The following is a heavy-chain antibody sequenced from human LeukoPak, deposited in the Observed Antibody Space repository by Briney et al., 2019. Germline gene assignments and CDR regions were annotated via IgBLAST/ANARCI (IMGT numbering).Heavy chain of an antibody. Sequence: PSETLSLTCTVSGGSVSIGSYYWSWIRQPPGKGLEWIGYIYYSGSTNYNPSLKSRVTISVDTSKNQFSLKLSSVTAADTAVYYCARGYCSSTSCYFSRYYYYGMDVWGKGTTVTVSS. CDR3: ARGYCSSTSCYFSRYYYYGMDV. CDR1: GGSVSIGSYY. D-gene: IGHD2-2*01. CDR2: IYYSGST. V-gene: IGHV4-61*01. J-gene: IGHJ6*04.